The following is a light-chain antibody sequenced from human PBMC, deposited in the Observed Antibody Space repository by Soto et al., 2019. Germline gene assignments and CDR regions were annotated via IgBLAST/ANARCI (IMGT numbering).Light chain of an antibody. CDR3: QQYGSSPIT. J-gene: IGKJ5*01. V-gene: IGKV3-20*01. CDR1: QSVSSDY. CDR2: GAS. Sequence: EMMLTQAPGTMSLSTGERATLSCRASQSVSSDYLAWYQQKPGQAPRLLIYGASSRATGIPDRFSGSGSGADFTLTISRLEPEDFAVYYCQQYGSSPITFGQRTLLEIK.